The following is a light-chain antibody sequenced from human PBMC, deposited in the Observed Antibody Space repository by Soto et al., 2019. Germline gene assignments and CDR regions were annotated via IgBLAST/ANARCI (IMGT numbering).Light chain of an antibody. CDR1: QSVSSY. CDR2: AAS. J-gene: IGKJ4*01. CDR3: QQRSIWPPALT. V-gene: IGKV3-11*01. Sequence: EIVLTQSPATLSLSPGERATLSCRASQSVSSYLAWYQQKPGQAPRLLIYAASNRATGIPARFSGSGSGTDFTLTISSLEPEAFAVYYCQQRSIWPPALTFGGGTKVEIK.